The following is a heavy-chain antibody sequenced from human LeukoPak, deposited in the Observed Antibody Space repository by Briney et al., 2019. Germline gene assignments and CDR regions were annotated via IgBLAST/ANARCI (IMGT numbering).Heavy chain of an antibody. J-gene: IGHJ6*02. Sequence: GGSLRLSCAASGFTVSNNYINWVRQAPGKGLEWVSSIDSSGSTDYANSVKGRFTISRNNFKNTVNLQMNSLRAEDTAVHYCARDRMAARLGSHYYYGMDVWGQGTTVTVSS. CDR3: ARDRMAARLGSHYYYGMDV. D-gene: IGHD6-6*01. CDR1: GFTVSNNY. CDR2: IDSSGST. V-gene: IGHV3-53*04.